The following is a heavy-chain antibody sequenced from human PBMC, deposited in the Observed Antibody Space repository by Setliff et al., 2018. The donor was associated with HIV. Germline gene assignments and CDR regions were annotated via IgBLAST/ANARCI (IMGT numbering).Heavy chain of an antibody. V-gene: IGHV3-73*01. Sequence: PGGSLRLSCAASGFTFSDSAMHWVRQASGKGLEWVGRIRSKANSYATTYAASVKGRFTISRDDSKNTAYLQMNSLTFHDTAVYYCARGLYNWNLWGQGTLVTVSS. CDR3: ARGLYNWNL. D-gene: IGHD1-20*01. CDR1: GFTFSDSA. J-gene: IGHJ4*02. CDR2: IRSKANSYAT.